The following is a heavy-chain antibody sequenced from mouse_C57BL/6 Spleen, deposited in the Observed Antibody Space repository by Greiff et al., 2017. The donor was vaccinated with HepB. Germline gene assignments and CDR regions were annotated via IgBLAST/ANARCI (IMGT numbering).Heavy chain of an antibody. D-gene: IGHD4-1*01. V-gene: IGHV5-17*01. CDR2: ISSGSSTI. J-gene: IGHJ3*01. Sequence: EVQVVESGGGLVKPGGSLKLSCAASGFTFSDYGMHWVRQAPGKGLEWVAYISSGSSTIYYAHTVKGRFTISRDNAKNTLFLQMTSLRSEDTAMYYCARLGVAYWGQGTLVTVSA. CDR1: GFTFSDYG. CDR3: ARLGVAY.